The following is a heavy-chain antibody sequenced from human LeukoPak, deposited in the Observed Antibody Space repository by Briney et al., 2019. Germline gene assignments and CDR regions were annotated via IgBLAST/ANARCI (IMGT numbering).Heavy chain of an antibody. V-gene: IGHV3-49*04. CDR3: TSRRFGTGDLGY. CDR2: IRSKAHGGTT. Sequence: GGSLRLSCTASGFTFGDYAMNWVRQAPGKGLEWVGFIRSKAHGGTTEYAASVKGRFTISRDDSTNIAYLQMNSLKTEDTAVYYCTSRRFGTGDLGYWGQGTLITVSS. CDR1: GFTFGDYA. J-gene: IGHJ4*02. D-gene: IGHD3/OR15-3a*01.